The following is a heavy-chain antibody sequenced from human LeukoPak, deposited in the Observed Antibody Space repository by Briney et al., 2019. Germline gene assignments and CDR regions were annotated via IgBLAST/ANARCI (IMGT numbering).Heavy chain of an antibody. CDR1: GGSFSGYY. D-gene: IGHD3-3*01. J-gene: IGHJ4*02. V-gene: IGHV4-34*01. Sequence: PSETLSLTCAVYGGSFSGYYWSWIRQPPGKGLEWIGEINHSGSTNYNPSLKSRVTISVDTSKNQFSLKLSSVTAADTAVYYCARGTKDYDFWSGYYLYFDYWGQGTLVTVSS. CDR3: ARGTKDYDFWSGYYLYFDY. CDR2: INHSGST.